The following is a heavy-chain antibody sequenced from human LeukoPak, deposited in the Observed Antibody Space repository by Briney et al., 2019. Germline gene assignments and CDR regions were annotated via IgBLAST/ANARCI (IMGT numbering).Heavy chain of an antibody. CDR3: ARGGISSWDSNWFDP. D-gene: IGHD6-13*01. V-gene: IGHV3-64*01. CDR1: GFTFSSYA. CDR2: ISSNGGST. Sequence: GGSLRLSCAASGFTFSSYAMHWVRQAPGKGLEYVSAISSNGGSTYYAKSVKGRFTISRDNSKNTLYLQMGSLRAEDMAVYYCARGGISSWDSNWFDPWGQGTLVTVSS. J-gene: IGHJ5*02.